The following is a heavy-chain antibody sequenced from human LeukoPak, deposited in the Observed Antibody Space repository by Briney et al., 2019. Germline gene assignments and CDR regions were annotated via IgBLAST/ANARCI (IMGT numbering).Heavy chain of an antibody. J-gene: IGHJ4*02. CDR2: IYYSGST. Sequence: PSETLSLTCTVSSGSISTSNYYWGWIRQPPGKGLEWIGSIYYSGSTYYNPSLKSRVTISVDTSKNQFSLKLSSVTAADTAVYYCARHGVGHFDYWGQGTLVTVSS. V-gene: IGHV4-39*01. CDR3: ARHGVGHFDY. D-gene: IGHD3-3*01. CDR1: SGSISTSNYY.